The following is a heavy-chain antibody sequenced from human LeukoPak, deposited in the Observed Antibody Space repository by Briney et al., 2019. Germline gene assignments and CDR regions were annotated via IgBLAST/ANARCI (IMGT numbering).Heavy chain of an antibody. J-gene: IGHJ4*02. CDR1: GVSFNGYY. CDR3: ASSARITMVRGVIITSDY. CDR2: INHSRST. V-gene: IGHV4-34*01. D-gene: IGHD3-10*01. Sequence: SETLSLTCAVYGVSFNGYYWRWIRQPPRKGLEWIGEINHSRSTNYNPSLKSRVTISVDTSKHQFSLKLSSVTAADTAVYYCASSARITMVRGVIITSDYWGQGTLVTVSS.